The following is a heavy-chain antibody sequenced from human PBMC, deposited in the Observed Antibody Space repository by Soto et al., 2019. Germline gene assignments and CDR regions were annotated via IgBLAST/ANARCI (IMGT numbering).Heavy chain of an antibody. Sequence: VNLAESGGGLVEPGRSLRLSCVASGFPFDDFAMHWVRQAPGKGLEWVSGINWNGKTSGYADPVRGRFIVSRDNAKNSLYLQMNSLRVEDTAIYFCARDISGWSPGEAPFPLDCWGQGTLVTVSS. CDR1: GFPFDDFA. CDR2: INWNGKTS. V-gene: IGHV3-9*01. J-gene: IGHJ4*02. D-gene: IGHD3-10*01. CDR3: ARDISGWSPGEAPFPLDC.